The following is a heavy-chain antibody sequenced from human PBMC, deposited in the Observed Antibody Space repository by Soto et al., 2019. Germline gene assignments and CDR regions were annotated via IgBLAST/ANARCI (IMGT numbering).Heavy chain of an antibody. J-gene: IGHJ6*02. CDR2: ISAYNGNT. CDR1: GYTFTSYG. Sequence: QVQLVQSGAEVKKPGASVKVSCKASGYTFTSYGISWVRQAPGQGLEWMGWISAYNGNTNYAQKLQGRVTMTTDTSTRTAYMALRSLRSDDTAVYYCASSLGYCSSTSCRNYYYYYGMDVWGQGTTVTVSS. CDR3: ASSLGYCSSTSCRNYYYYYGMDV. V-gene: IGHV1-18*04. D-gene: IGHD2-2*01.